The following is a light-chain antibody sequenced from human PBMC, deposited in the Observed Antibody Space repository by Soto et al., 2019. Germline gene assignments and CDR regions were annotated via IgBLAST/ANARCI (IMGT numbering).Light chain of an antibody. CDR2: DVS. CDR3: SSYTSSSPLVV. CDR1: SSDVGDYNY. J-gene: IGLJ2*01. Sequence: QSALTQPASVSGSPGQSITISCTGTSSDVGDYNYVSWYQQHPGKAPKLMIYDVSNRPSGVSNRFSGSKSGNTASLTISGLQAEDEADYYCSSYTSSSPLVVFGGGTQLTVL. V-gene: IGLV2-14*01.